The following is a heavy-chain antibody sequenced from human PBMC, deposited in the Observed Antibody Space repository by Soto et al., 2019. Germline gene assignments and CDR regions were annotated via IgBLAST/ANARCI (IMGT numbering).Heavy chain of an antibody. D-gene: IGHD4-17*01. Sequence: QVQLVQSGAEVKKPGASVKVSCKASGYTFTNYDINWVRQATGQGLEWMGWMNPKSGNAGYAQQSQGRVTMTRSTSISTAYMELSSLRSEDTAIYYCVRVYGEIDYWGQGTLVTVSS. J-gene: IGHJ4*02. CDR1: GYTFTNYD. V-gene: IGHV1-8*01. CDR2: MNPKSGNA. CDR3: VRVYGEIDY.